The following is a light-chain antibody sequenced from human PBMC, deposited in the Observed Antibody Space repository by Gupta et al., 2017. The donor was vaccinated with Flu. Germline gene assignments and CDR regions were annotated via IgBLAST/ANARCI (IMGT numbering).Light chain of an antibody. Sequence: PATLFASRGDRVTITCRASQSISSWLAWYQQKPGKTPSLLIYKASNLESGVPPRFSGSGSGTAFTLTISSLQPDDFATYYCQHYDSYPLTFGEGTKVEIK. CDR2: KAS. CDR1: QSISSW. J-gene: IGKJ4*01. CDR3: QHYDSYPLT. V-gene: IGKV1-5*03.